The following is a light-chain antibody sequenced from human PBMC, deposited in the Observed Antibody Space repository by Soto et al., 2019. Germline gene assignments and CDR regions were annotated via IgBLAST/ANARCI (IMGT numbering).Light chain of an antibody. CDR1: SGHSSYV. Sequence: QSVLTQSPSASASLGASVKLTCTLSSGHSSYVIAWHQQQPEKGPRFLMKLNSDGSHTKGDGIPDRFSGSSSGAERYLTISSLQSEDEADYYCQTWGTGIEVFGTGTKVTVL. J-gene: IGLJ1*01. CDR2: LNSDGSH. CDR3: QTWGTGIEV. V-gene: IGLV4-69*01.